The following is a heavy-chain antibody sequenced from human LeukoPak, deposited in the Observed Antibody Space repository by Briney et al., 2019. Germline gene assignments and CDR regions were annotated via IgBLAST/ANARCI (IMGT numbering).Heavy chain of an antibody. CDR2: IYYSGRT. J-gene: IGHJ4*02. Sequence: PSETLSLTCTVSGGSISSYYWSWIGQPAGKGLEGMGYIYYSGRTNYNPSLKSRVTILVDTSKNQYSLKLSSVTPANTGVYYCARDLNGHFDYWGQGTLVTVSS. CDR3: ARDLNGHFDY. V-gene: IGHV4-59*01. CDR1: GGSISSYY.